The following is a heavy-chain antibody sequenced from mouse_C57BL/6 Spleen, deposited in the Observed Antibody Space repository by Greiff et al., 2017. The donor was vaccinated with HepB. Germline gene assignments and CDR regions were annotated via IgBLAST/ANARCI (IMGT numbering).Heavy chain of an antibody. Sequence: QVQLQQPGAELVMPGASVKLSCKASGYTFTSYWMHWVKQRPGQGLEWIGEIDPSDSYTNYNQKFKGKSTLTVDKSSSTAYMQLSSLTSEDSAVYYCARRGSGTDYWGKGTTLTVSS. CDR1: GYTFTSYW. V-gene: IGHV1-69*01. CDR3: ARRGSGTDY. J-gene: IGHJ2*01. CDR2: IDPSDSYT. D-gene: IGHD4-1*01.